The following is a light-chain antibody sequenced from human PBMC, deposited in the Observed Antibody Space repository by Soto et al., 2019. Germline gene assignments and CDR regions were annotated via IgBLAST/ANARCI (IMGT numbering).Light chain of an antibody. Sequence: DIVMTQSPDSLAVSLGERATINCKSSQSVLYSSNNKNYLAWYQQKPGQPPKLLIYWASTRESGVPDRFSGSGSGTDFTLTISSLQAEDLAVYYCQQYSSYPLTFGGGTKVQIK. J-gene: IGKJ4*01. CDR1: QSVLYSSNNKNY. V-gene: IGKV4-1*01. CDR3: QQYSSYPLT. CDR2: WAS.